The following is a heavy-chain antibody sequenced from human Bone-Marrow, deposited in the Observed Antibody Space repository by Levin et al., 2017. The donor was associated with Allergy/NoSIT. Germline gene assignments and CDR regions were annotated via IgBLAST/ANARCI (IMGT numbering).Heavy chain of an antibody. CDR2: IITILNRA. J-gene: IGHJ4*02. Sequence: KISCKASGGTLSSYTISWVRQAPGQGLEWMGRIITILNRANYAQKFQDRVTITADKSTSTAYMELSGLRSDDTAVYYCAKTSAGSDSSSYYFDFWGQGTLVTVSS. CDR1: GGTLSSYT. V-gene: IGHV1-69*02. D-gene: IGHD6-13*01. CDR3: AKTSAGSDSSSYYFDF.